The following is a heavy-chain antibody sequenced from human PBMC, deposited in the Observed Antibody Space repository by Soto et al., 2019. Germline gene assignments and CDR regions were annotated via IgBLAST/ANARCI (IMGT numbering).Heavy chain of an antibody. J-gene: IGHJ6*02. CDR3: ARDRDTAMHYYYYGMDV. V-gene: IGHV3-7*03. D-gene: IGHD5-18*01. CDR1: GFTFSSYW. CDR2: IKQDGSEK. Sequence: LRLSCAASGFTFSSYWMSWVRQAPGKGLEWVANIKQDGSEKYYVDSVKGRFTISRDNAKNSLYLQMNSLRAEDTAVYYCARDRDTAMHYYYYGMDVWGQGTTVTVSS.